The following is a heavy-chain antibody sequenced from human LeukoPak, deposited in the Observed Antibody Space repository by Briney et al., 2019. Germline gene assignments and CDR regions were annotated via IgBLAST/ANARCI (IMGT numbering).Heavy chain of an antibody. V-gene: IGHV3-74*01. CDR1: GFTFDSYW. Sequence: GGSLRLSCAASGFTFDSYWMHWVRQAPGKGLVWVSRINSDGSSRTYADSVTGRFTISRDNARNTLYLQMNSLGAEDTAVYYCARKGVVITGSYFDYWGQGTLVTVSS. CDR3: ARKGVVITGSYFDY. CDR2: INSDGSSR. J-gene: IGHJ4*02. D-gene: IGHD3-22*01.